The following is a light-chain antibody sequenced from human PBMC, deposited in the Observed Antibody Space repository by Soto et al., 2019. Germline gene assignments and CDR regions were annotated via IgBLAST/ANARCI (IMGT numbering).Light chain of an antibody. CDR3: QQYCSSPST. CDR2: GAS. V-gene: IGKV3-20*01. CDR1: QSVSNNY. J-gene: IGKJ5*01. Sequence: ERATLSCRTSQSVSNNYLAWYQQKPGQAPRLLIYGASNRATGIPDRFSGSGSGTDFTLTISRLEPEDFAVYSCQQYCSSPSTLGQGTRLE.